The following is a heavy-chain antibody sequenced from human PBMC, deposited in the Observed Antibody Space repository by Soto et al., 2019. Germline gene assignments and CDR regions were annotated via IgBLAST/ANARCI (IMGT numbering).Heavy chain of an antibody. Sequence: QVQLVESGGGVVQPGRSLRLSCAASGFTFSSYGMHWVRQAPGKGLEWVAVISYDGSNKYYADSVKGRFTISRDNSKNTLYLQMNSLRAEDTAVYYCAKERYSGYDYVVVVGYYGMDVWGQGTTVTVSS. CDR1: GFTFSSYG. D-gene: IGHD5-12*01. CDR2: ISYDGSNK. V-gene: IGHV3-30*18. J-gene: IGHJ6*02. CDR3: AKERYSGYDYVVVVGYYGMDV.